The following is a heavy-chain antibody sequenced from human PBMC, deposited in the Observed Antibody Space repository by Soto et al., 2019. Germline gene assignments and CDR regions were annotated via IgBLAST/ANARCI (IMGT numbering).Heavy chain of an antibody. CDR3: ARRDCSGGYCYYDY. J-gene: IGHJ4*02. CDR1: GFTFSGSA. CDR2: IRNKADSYAT. V-gene: IGHV3-73*01. Sequence: PGGSLRLSCAASGFTFSGSAMHWVRQASGKGLEWVGRIRNKADSYATEYGASVKGRFTISRDDSKNTAYLQMNSLKSEDTAVYYCARRDCSGGYCYYDYWGQGTLVTVSS. D-gene: IGHD2-15*01.